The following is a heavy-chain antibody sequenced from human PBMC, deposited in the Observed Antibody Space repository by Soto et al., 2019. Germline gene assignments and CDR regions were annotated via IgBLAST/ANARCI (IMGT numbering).Heavy chain of an antibody. Sequence: SETLSLTCTVSGGSISSSSYYWGWIRQPPGKGLEWIGSIYYSGSTYYNPSLKSRVTISVDTSKNQFSLKLSSVTAADTAVYYCARRQRGPGDYWGQGTLVTVS. V-gene: IGHV4-39*01. CDR3: ARRQRGPGDY. D-gene: IGHD7-27*01. J-gene: IGHJ4*02. CDR2: IYYSGST. CDR1: GGSISSSSYY.